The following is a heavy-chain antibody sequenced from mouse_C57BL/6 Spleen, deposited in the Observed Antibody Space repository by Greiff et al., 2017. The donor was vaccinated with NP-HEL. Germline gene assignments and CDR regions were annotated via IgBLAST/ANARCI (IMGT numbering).Heavy chain of an antibody. CDR1: GYAFSSSW. Sequence: QVQLQQSGPELVKPGASVKISCKASGYAFSSSWMNWVKQRPGKGLEWIGRIYPGDGDTNYNGKFKGKATLTADKSSSTAYMQRSSLTSEDSAVYFCARRLGDYWGQGTTLTVSS. V-gene: IGHV1-82*01. J-gene: IGHJ2*01. CDR3: ARRLGDY. CDR2: IYPGDGDT. D-gene: IGHD3-2*02.